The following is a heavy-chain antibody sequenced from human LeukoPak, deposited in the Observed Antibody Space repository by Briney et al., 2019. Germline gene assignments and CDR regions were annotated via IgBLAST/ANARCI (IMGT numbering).Heavy chain of an antibody. D-gene: IGHD3-22*01. CDR3: AGKRITMIVEDY. V-gene: IGHV3-21*01. J-gene: IGHJ4*02. CDR2: ISSSSSYI. CDR1: GFTVSSNY. Sequence: PGGSLRLSCAASGFTVSSNYMSWVRQAPGKGLEWVSSISSSSSYIYYADSVKGRFTISRDNAKNSLYLQMNSLRAEDTAVYYCAGKRITMIVEDYWGQGTLVTVSS.